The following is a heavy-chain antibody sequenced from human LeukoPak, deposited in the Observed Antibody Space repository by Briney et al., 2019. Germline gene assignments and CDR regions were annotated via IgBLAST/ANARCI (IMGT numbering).Heavy chain of an antibody. Sequence: SETLSLTCTISGGSINNYYWSWIRQSPEKGLEWIGRIYTSGSTNYNPSLKSRVTMSVDTSKNQFSLKLSSVTAADTAVYYCARAIDIAAAGTPYYFDYWGQGTLVTVSS. CDR1: GGSINNYY. CDR3: ARAIDIAAAGTPYYFDY. CDR2: IYTSGST. D-gene: IGHD6-13*01. J-gene: IGHJ4*02. V-gene: IGHV4-4*07.